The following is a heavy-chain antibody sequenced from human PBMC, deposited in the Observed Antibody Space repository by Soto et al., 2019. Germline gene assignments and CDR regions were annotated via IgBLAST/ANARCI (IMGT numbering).Heavy chain of an antibody. J-gene: IGHJ2*01. CDR3: AKGLVRGCWYFDL. CDR1: GFTFNSYD. D-gene: IGHD6-6*01. CDR2: TSYDGSNK. Sequence: QVQLVGSGGGVVQPGTSLRLSCAASGFTFNSYDMHWVRQTPGKGLEWVAVTSYDGSNKYYADSVKGRFTISRDNTKHTVYLQMNSLRAEDTAVYYCAKGLVRGCWYFDLWGRGTLVTVSS. V-gene: IGHV3-30*18.